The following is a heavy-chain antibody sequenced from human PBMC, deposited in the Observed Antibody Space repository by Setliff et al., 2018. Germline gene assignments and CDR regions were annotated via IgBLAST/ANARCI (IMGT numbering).Heavy chain of an antibody. V-gene: IGHV3-7*01. J-gene: IGHJ3*01. CDR1: GFTFSSYW. CDR3: ARSPANGGHDAFDV. Sequence: PGGSLRLSCAASGFTFSSYWMSWVRQAPGKGLEWVANINQDGSEKYYVDSVKGRFTISRDNAKNSLYLQMNSLRADDTAVYYCARSPANGGHDAFDVWGQGTMVTVSS. CDR2: INQDGSEK. D-gene: IGHD6-25*01.